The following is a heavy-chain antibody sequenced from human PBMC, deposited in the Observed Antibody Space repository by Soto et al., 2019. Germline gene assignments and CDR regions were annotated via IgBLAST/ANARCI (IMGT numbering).Heavy chain of an antibody. CDR2: IWYDGSNK. V-gene: IGHV3-33*01. Sequence: QVQLVESGGGVVQPGRSLRLSCAASGFTFSSYGMHWVRQAPGKGLEWVAVIWYDGSNKYYADSVKGRFTISRDNSKNTLYLQMNSLRAEDTAVYYCARDKVHYGDRYYYYYYGMDVWGQGTTVTVSS. D-gene: IGHD4-17*01. CDR3: ARDKVHYGDRYYYYYYGMDV. J-gene: IGHJ6*02. CDR1: GFTFSSYG.